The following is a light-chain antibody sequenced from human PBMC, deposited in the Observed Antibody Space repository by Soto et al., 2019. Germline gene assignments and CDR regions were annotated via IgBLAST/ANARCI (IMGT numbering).Light chain of an antibody. V-gene: IGKV1-5*03. CDR1: QNIDNW. CDR3: QQYYTNSQAS. Sequence: DVQMTQSPSTLSASVGDRVTITCRASQNIDNWLAWYQQKLGKAPKLLIYKAPSLETGVPSRFSGSGSGTEFSLTISNLEPDDFATYHCQQYYTNSQASFGQGTKVDIK. J-gene: IGKJ1*01. CDR2: KAP.